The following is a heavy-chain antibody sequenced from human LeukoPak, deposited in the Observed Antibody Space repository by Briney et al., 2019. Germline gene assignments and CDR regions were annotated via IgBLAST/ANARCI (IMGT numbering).Heavy chain of an antibody. Sequence: GGSLRLSCAASGFTFSSYWMSWVRQAPGKGLEWVANIKQDGSEKYYVDSVKGRFTISRDNAKNSLYLQMNSLRAEDTAVYYCARDGELGSPADAFDIWAKGQWSPSLQ. D-gene: IGHD1-26*01. CDR2: IKQDGSEK. V-gene: IGHV3-7*01. J-gene: IGHJ3*02. CDR1: GFTFSSYW. CDR3: ARDGELGSPADAFDI.